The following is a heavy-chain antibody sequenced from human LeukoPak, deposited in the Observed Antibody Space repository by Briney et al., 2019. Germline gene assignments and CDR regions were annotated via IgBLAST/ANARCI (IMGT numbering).Heavy chain of an antibody. CDR2: ITGNTYAT. D-gene: IGHD6-19*01. J-gene: IGHJ4*02. V-gene: IGHV3-73*01. Sequence: GGSLRLSCAASGFTLSTYWMTWVRQASGKGLEWVGRITGNTYATAYAASVRGRFTTSRDDSKNTAYLQMNSLKTEDTAVYYCAGGSGWYSPDYWGQGALVTVSA. CDR1: GFTLSTYW. CDR3: AGGSGWYSPDY.